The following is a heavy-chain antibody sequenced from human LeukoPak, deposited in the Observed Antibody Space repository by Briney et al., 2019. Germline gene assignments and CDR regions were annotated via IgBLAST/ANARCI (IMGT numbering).Heavy chain of an antibody. D-gene: IGHD2-2*01. J-gene: IGHJ5*02. CDR3: ARHSSSTSCYFLP. Sequence: SETLSLTCTVSGGSISSSNYYWGWIRQPPGKGLEWIGSIYYSGSTYYNPSLKSRVPISVDTSKNQFSLKLSSVTAADTAVYYCARHSSSTSCYFLPWGQGTLVTVSS. V-gene: IGHV4-39*01. CDR1: GGSISSSNYY. CDR2: IYYSGST.